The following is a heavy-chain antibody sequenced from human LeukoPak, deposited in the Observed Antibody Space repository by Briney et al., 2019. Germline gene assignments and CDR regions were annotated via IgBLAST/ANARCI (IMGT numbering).Heavy chain of an antibody. J-gene: IGHJ4*02. Sequence: PSETLSLTCSVSGVSISSGSNYWGWIRQPPGKTLEWIGSIYSSGSTYYTPSLKSRVIILFDTAKNHFSLNLSSVTAADTAVYYCARGRKYTSGYRVTELGSGYSDYWGQGTLVTVSS. V-gene: IGHV4-39*07. D-gene: IGHD5-18*01. CDR2: IYSSGST. CDR1: GVSISSGSNY. CDR3: ARGRKYTSGYRVTELGSGYSDY.